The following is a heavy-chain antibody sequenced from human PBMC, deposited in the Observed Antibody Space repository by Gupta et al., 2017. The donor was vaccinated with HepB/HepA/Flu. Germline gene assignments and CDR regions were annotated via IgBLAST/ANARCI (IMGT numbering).Heavy chain of an antibody. D-gene: IGHD5-18*01. CDR1: GCSLSSYY. V-gene: IGHV4-4*07. J-gene: IGHJ3*02. CDR2: IYTSGST. Sequence: GLVTPSETLSLTCPVSGCSLSSYYWGWIRQPAGKGLEWSGRIYTSGSTNYNPSLKSRVTMSVDTSKNQFSLKLSSVTAADTAVYYCARDVTYRRYSYVRAFDIWGQGTMVTVSS. CDR3: ARDVTYRRYSYVRAFDI.